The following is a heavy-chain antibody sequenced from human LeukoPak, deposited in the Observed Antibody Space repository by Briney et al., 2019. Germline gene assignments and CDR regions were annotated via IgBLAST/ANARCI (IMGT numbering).Heavy chain of an antibody. Sequence: GASVKVSCKASGYTFTSYGISWVRQAPGQGLEWMGWISAYNGNTNYAQELQGRVTMTRDTSTSTVYMELSSLRSEDTAVYYCARARATVVRGQPRTSYYFDYWGQGTLVTVSS. CDR1: GYTFTSYG. V-gene: IGHV1-18*01. CDR2: ISAYNGNT. D-gene: IGHD4-23*01. J-gene: IGHJ4*02. CDR3: ARARATVVRGQPRTSYYFDY.